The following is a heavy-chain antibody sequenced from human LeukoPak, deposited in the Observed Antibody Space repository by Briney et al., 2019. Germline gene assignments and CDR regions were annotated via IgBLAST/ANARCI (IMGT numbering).Heavy chain of an antibody. V-gene: IGHV3-30*04. Sequence: GGSLRLSCAASGFTFSSYAMHWVRQAPGKGLEWVAVISYDGSNKYYADSVKGRFTISRDNSKNTLYLQMNGLRAEDTAVYYCAELGITMIGGVWGKGTTVTISS. CDR1: GFTFSSYA. CDR2: ISYDGSNK. CDR3: AELGITMIGGV. J-gene: IGHJ6*04. D-gene: IGHD3-10*02.